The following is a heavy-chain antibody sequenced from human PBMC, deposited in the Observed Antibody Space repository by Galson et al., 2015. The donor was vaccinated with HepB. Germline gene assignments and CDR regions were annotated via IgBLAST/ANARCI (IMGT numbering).Heavy chain of an antibody. D-gene: IGHD2-2*01. Sequence: SLRLSCAASGFTFSIYGMHWVRQAPGKGLEWVAVISYEGSNKYYADSVKGRFTISRDNSMNTLYLEMNSLRVEDTAVYYCAKAVEPAAIIHYFYMDVWGKGTSVTVSS. V-gene: IGHV3-30*18. CDR2: ISYEGSNK. CDR3: AKAVEPAAIIHYFYMDV. CDR1: GFTFSIYG. J-gene: IGHJ6*03.